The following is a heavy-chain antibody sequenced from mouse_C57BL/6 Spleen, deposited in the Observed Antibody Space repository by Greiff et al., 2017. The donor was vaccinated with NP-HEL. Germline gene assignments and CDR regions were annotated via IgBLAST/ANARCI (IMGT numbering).Heavy chain of an antibody. D-gene: IGHD3-3*01. CDR3: ARNRGLGRGVGFDY. Sequence: QVQLQQSGPGLVAPSQSLSITCTVSGFSLTSYAISWVRQPPGKGLEWLGVIWTGGGTNYNSALKSRLSISKDNSKSQVFLKMNSLQTDDTARYYGARNRGLGRGVGFDYWGQGTTLTVSS. J-gene: IGHJ2*01. CDR2: IWTGGGT. CDR1: GFSLTSYA. V-gene: IGHV2-9-1*01.